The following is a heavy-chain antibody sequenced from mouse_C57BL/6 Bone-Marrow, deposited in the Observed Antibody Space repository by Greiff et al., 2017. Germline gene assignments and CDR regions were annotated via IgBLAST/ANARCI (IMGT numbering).Heavy chain of an antibody. D-gene: IGHD2-5*01. CDR1: GFSLTSYA. CDR3: AKHSNLYYYAMDY. J-gene: IGHJ4*01. CDR2: IWTGGGT. V-gene: IGHV2-9-1*01. Sequence: VMLVESGPGLVAPSQSLSITCTVSGFSLTSYAISWVRQPPGKGLEWLGVIWTGGGTNYNSALKSRLSISNDNSKSQVFLKMNSLQTDDTARYYCAKHSNLYYYAMDYWGQGTSVTVSS.